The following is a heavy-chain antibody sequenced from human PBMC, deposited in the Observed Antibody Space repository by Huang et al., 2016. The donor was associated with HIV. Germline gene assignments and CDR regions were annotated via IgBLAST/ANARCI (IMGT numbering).Heavy chain of an antibody. CDR1: GGSIRSDNYY. CDR2: IYYSVST. Sequence: QLQLQESGPGLVKPSETLSLTCTVSGGSIRSDNYYWGWIRQPPGKGLEWSGSIYYSVSTYYNPSLKSRITITVDTAKNQFSLKMRSVTAADTAVYYCARLPGSITMIRGVITDPYWGLGILVTVSS. CDR3: ARLPGSITMIRGVITDPY. D-gene: IGHD3-10*01. V-gene: IGHV4-39*01. J-gene: IGHJ4*02.